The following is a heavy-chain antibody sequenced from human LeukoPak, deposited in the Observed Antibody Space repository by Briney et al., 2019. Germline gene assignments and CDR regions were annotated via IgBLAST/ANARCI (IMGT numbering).Heavy chain of an antibody. CDR3: ATDDSTGWL. Sequence: ASVKVSCKVSGYTLTELSMHWVRQAPGKGLEWMGGFDPEDGETIYAQKFQGRVTMTKDTSTDTAYMELSSLRSEDTAVYYCATDDSTGWLWGQGTLVTVSS. CDR2: FDPEDGET. D-gene: IGHD2-2*01. V-gene: IGHV1-24*01. J-gene: IGHJ4*02. CDR1: GYTLTELS.